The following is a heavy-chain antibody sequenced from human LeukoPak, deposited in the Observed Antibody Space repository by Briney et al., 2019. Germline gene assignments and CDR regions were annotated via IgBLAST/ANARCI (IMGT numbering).Heavy chain of an antibody. V-gene: IGHV1-18*01. D-gene: IGHD4-17*01. J-gene: IGHJ4*02. CDR3: ARGRKVYGDYYFDS. Sequence: ASVKVSCKASGYTFTSYGISWVRQAPGQGLEWMGWISAYNGNTNSAQKLQGRVTMTTDTSTNTAYMELRSLRSDDTAVYYCARGRKVYGDYYFDSWGQGTLVTVSS. CDR2: ISAYNGNT. CDR1: GYTFTSYG.